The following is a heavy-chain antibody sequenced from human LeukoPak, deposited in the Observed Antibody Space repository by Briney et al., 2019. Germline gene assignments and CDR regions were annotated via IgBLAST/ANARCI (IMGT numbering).Heavy chain of an antibody. V-gene: IGHV4-59*08. CDR3: ASQVYRGRYFDY. Sequence: PSETLSLTCTVSGGSISSYYWSWIRQPPGKGLEWIGYIYYSGSTNYNPSLKSRVTISVDTSKNQFSLKLSSVTAADTAVYYCASQVYRGRYFDYWGQGTLVTVSS. D-gene: IGHD3-10*01. CDR1: GGSISSYY. J-gene: IGHJ4*02. CDR2: IYYSGST.